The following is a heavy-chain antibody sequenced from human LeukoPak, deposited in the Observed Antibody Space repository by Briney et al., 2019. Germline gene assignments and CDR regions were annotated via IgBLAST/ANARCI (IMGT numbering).Heavy chain of an antibody. CDR1: GFMFSTYW. J-gene: IGHJ4*02. V-gene: IGHV3-7*01. CDR2: IKPDGSET. Sequence: GGSLRLSCAASGFMFSTYWMTWVRQAPGKGLEWVANIKPDGSETYYVDSVKGRFTISGDNTKNLLYLQMNSLRGEDAAVYYCGGFGYEAAVGLWGQGTLVTVSS. CDR3: GGFGYEAAVGL. D-gene: IGHD6-13*01.